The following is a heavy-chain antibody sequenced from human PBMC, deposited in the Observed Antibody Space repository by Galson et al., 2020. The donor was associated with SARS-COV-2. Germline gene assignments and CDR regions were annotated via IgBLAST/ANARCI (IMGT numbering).Heavy chain of an antibody. D-gene: IGHD4-4*01. J-gene: IGHJ3*02. CDR1: GFTVTSNS. CDR3: ARVLGDDYNRNRFDI. CDR2: IHSGGGST. V-gene: IGHV3-66*01. Sequence: GESLKISCAASGFTVTSNSMSWVRQVPGKGLEWVSVIHSGGGSTYYADSVQGRFSISRDSSKNTLNLQMNSLRADDTAVYYCARVLGDDYNRNRFDICGQGTMVTVSS.